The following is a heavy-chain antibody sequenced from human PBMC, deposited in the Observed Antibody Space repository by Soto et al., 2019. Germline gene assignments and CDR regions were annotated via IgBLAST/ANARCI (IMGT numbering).Heavy chain of an antibody. CDR1: GYTFTSYG. Sequence: QVQLVQSGAEVKKPGASVKVSCKASGYTFTSYGISWVRQAPGQGLEWMGWISAYNGNTNYAQKRQGRVTITTETITSTAHMELRNLSPDDTAVNYCARASPHDYSNSWFDPWGQGTLVTVSS. CDR2: ISAYNGNT. D-gene: IGHD4-4*01. V-gene: IGHV1-18*01. CDR3: ARASPHDYSNSWFDP. J-gene: IGHJ5*02.